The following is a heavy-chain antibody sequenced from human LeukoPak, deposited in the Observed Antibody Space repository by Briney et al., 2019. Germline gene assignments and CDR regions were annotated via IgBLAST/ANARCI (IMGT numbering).Heavy chain of an antibody. CDR1: GGSFSGYY. J-gene: IGHJ4*02. D-gene: IGHD2-21*02. Sequence: PSETLSLTCAVYGGSFSGYYWSWIRQPSGKGLEWIGEINHSGSTNYNPSLKSRVTISVDTSKNQFSLKLSSVTAADTAVYYCARGGVLHCGGDCFHFDYWGQGTLVTVSS. CDR3: ARGGVLHCGGDCFHFDY. CDR2: INHSGST. V-gene: IGHV4-34*01.